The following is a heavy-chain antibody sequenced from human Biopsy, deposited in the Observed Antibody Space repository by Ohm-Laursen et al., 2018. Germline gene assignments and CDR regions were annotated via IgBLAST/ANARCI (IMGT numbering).Heavy chain of an antibody. CDR1: GFTFNVYS. V-gene: IGHV3-21*01. Sequence: SLRLSCAASGFTFNVYSIVWVRQAPGKGLEWVSSITSRTSSTYYADSVKGRVTIFRDNANNSVSLQMNNLRVDDTAVYYCARWYGDLFYYYNGMDVWGQGTTVTVSS. J-gene: IGHJ6*02. CDR3: ARWYGDLFYYYNGMDV. D-gene: IGHD3-10*01. CDR2: ITSRTSST.